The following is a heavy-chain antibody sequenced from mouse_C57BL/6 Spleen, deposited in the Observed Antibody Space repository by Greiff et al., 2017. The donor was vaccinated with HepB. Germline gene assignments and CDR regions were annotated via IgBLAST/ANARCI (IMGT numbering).Heavy chain of an antibody. CDR2: ILPSIGRT. J-gene: IGHJ4*01. V-gene: IGHV15-2*01. Sequence: QVQLKESGSELRSPGSSVKLSCKDFDSEVFPIAYMSWVRQKPGHGFEWIGGILPSIGRTIYGEKFEDKATLDADTLSNTAYLELNSLTSEDSAIYYCARNSNSYYYAMDYWGQGTSVTVSS. CDR1: DSEVFPIAY. CDR3: ARNSNSYYYAMDY. D-gene: IGHD2-5*01.